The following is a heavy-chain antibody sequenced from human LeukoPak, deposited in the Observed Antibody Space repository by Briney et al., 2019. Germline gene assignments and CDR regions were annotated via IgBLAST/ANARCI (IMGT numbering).Heavy chain of an antibody. CDR3: ARGIFSGWYKKVSWFDP. V-gene: IGHV4-34*01. CDR1: GGSFSGYY. J-gene: IGHJ5*02. D-gene: IGHD6-19*01. Sequence: SETLSLTCAVCGGSFSGYYWSWIRQPPGKGLEWIGEINHSGSTNYDPSLKSRVTISVDTSKNQFSLKLSSVTAADTAVYYCARGIFSGWYKKVSWFDPWGQGTLVTVSS. CDR2: INHSGST.